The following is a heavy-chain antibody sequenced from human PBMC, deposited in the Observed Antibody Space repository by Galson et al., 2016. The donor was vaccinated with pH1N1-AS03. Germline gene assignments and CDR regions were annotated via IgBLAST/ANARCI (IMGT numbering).Heavy chain of an antibody. CDR3: VRGIIVAQIGRTNYFDY. CDR2: IRYDGSDY. J-gene: IGHJ4*02. V-gene: IGHV3-7*03. CDR1: GITFSSYA. D-gene: IGHD2/OR15-2a*01. Sequence: SLRLSCAASGITFSSYAVHWVRQAPGKGLEWVANIRYDGSDYYYGDSVRGRFTISRDNAKNLVFLQMNSLRAEDTAVYYCVRGIIVAQIGRTNYFDYWGQGTLVTVSS.